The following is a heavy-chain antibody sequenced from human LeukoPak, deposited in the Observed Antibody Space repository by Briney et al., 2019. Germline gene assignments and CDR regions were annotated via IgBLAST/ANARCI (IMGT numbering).Heavy chain of an antibody. CDR3: ARDVLGEGYCSSTSCYKDAFDI. Sequence: PGGSLRLSCAASGFTFSSYWKSWVRQAPGKGLEWVANIKQDGSEKYYVDYVKGRFNISRDNAKNSLYLKMNSLRAEDTAVYYCARDVLGEGYCSSTSCYKDAFDIWGQGTMVTVSS. J-gene: IGHJ3*02. V-gene: IGHV3-7*01. CDR1: GFTFSSYW. CDR2: IKQDGSEK. D-gene: IGHD2-2*02.